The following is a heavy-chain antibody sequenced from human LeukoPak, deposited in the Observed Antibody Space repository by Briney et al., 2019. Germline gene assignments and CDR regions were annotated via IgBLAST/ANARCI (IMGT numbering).Heavy chain of an antibody. CDR3: ARGGYCSSTSCYVFDS. D-gene: IGHD2-2*01. CDR2: IYHSGST. V-gene: IGHV4-4*02. J-gene: IGHJ4*02. CDR1: GGSIISSNW. Sequence: SETPSLTCAVSGGSIISSNWWSWVRQPPGKGLEWIGEIYHSGSTNYNPSLKSRVTISVDKSKSQFSLELTSVTAADTALYYCARGGYCSSTSCYVFDSWGQGTLVTVSS.